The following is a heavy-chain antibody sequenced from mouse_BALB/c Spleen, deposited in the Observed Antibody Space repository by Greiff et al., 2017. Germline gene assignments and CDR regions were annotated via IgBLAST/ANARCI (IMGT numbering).Heavy chain of an antibody. CDR2: IYPGGGYT. V-gene: IGHV1-63*02. J-gene: IGHJ3*01. CDR1: GYTFTNYW. Sequence: QVQLQQSGAELVRPGTSVKISCKASGYTFTNYWLGWVKQRPGHGLEWIGDIYPGGGYTNYNEKFKGKATLTADTSSSTAYMQLSSLTSEDSAVYFCARSHYYGSIPSFAYWGQGTLVTVSA. D-gene: IGHD1-1*01. CDR3: ARSHYYGSIPSFAY.